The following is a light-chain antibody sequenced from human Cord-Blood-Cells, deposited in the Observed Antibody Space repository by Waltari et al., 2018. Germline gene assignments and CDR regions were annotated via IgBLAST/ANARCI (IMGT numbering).Light chain of an antibody. V-gene: IGLV2-14*01. CDR2: EVS. CDR1: SSDVGGSNY. CDR3: SSYTSSSTVV. Sequence: QSALTQPASVSGSPGQSITISCTGTSSDVGGSNYVSWYQQHPGKAPKLMIYEVSNRPSGVSNRFSGSKSGNTASLTISGLQAEDEADHYCSSYTSSSTVVFGGGTKLTVL. J-gene: IGLJ2*01.